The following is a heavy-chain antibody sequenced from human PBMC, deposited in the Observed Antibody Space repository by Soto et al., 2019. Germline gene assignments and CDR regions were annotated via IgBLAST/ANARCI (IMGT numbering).Heavy chain of an antibody. CDR1: GGSISSGGYY. CDR2: IYYSGST. J-gene: IGHJ4*02. V-gene: IGHV4-31*03. D-gene: IGHD1-26*01. CDR3: ARDGRYGGNSRDFDY. Sequence: SETLSLTCTVSGGSISSGGYYWSWIRQHPGKGLEWIGYIYYSGSTYYNPSLKSRVTISVDTSKNQFSLKLSSVTAADTAVYYCARDGRYGGNSRDFDYWGQGTLVTVSS.